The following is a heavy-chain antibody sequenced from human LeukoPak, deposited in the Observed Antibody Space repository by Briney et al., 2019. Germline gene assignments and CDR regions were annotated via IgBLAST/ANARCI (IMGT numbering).Heavy chain of an antibody. CDR1: GVSFSGYY. J-gene: IGHJ5*02. CDR3: ARDYDRPFDP. Sequence: SETLSLTCAVYGVSFSGYYWSWIRQPPGKGLEWIGEINHSGSTNYNPSLKSRVTISVDTSKSQFSLKLSSVTAADTAVYYCARDYDRPFDPWGQGALVTVSS. V-gene: IGHV4-34*01. D-gene: IGHD3-3*01. CDR2: INHSGST.